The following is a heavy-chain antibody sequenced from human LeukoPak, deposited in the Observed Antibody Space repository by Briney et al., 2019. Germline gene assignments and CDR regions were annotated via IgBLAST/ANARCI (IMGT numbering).Heavy chain of an antibody. V-gene: IGHV3-30*18. CDR1: GFTFSSYG. CDR2: ISYDGSNK. D-gene: IGHD3-3*01. Sequence: GGSLRLSCAASGFTFSSYGMHWVRQAPGKGLEWVAVISYDGSNKYYADSVKGRLTISRDNSKNTLYLQMNSLRAEDTAVYYCAKDLSKSDFWSGYPYGMDVWGQGTTVTVSS. J-gene: IGHJ6*02. CDR3: AKDLSKSDFWSGYPYGMDV.